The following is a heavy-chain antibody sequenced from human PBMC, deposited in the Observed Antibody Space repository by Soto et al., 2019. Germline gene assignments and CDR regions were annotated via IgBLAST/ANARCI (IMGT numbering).Heavy chain of an antibody. D-gene: IGHD6-25*01. CDR3: ARSSGRGVRWFDP. CDR2: ISTTGTYT. V-gene: IGHV3-11*05. CDR1: EFIFSDYY. Sequence: QVQQVESGGGVVKPGGSLRLSCAASEFIFSDYYMNWIRQAPGKGLEWVAYISTTGTYTNYADSVKGRFTISRDNAKSSLYLQMSSLRVEDAAVYYCARSSGRGVRWFDPWGQGTLVIVSS. J-gene: IGHJ5*02.